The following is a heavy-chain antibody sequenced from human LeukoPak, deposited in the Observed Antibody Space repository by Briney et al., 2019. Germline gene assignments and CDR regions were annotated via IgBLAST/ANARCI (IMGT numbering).Heavy chain of an antibody. D-gene: IGHD1-26*01. J-gene: IGHJ5*02. CDR3: ARDNSVGETAWWFDP. CDR1: GYTFTGYY. Sequence: ASVKVSCKASGYTFTGYYMHWVRQAPGQGLEWMGWINPNSGGTNYAQKFQGRVTTTRDTSTSTVYMELSSLRSEDTAVYYCARDNSVGETAWWFDPWGQGTLVTVSS. CDR2: INPNSGGT. V-gene: IGHV1-2*02.